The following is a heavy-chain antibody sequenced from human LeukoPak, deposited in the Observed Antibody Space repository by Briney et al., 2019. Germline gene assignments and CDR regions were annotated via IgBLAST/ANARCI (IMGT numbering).Heavy chain of an antibody. CDR3: ARERRSDIVLMVYAPYNWFDP. V-gene: IGHV4-34*01. D-gene: IGHD2-8*01. Sequence: SETLSLTCAVYGGSFSGYYWSWIRQPPGKGLEWIGEINHSGSTNYNPSLKSRVTISVDTSKNQFSLKLSSVTAADTAVYYCARERRSDIVLMVYAPYNWFDPWGQGTLVTVSS. CDR2: INHSGST. CDR1: GGSFSGYY. J-gene: IGHJ5*02.